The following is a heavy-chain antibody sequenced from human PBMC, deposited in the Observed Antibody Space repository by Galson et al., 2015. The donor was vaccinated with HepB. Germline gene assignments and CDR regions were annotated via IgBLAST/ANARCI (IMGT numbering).Heavy chain of an antibody. Sequence: QSGAEVKKDGESLKISCKGSGYSFTSYWIGWVRQMPGKGLEWMGIIYPGDSDTRYSPSFQGQVTISADESTSTAYLQWSSLRASDTAMYYCARLRAGDSSGYYYYYYGMDVWGQGTTVTVSS. CDR2: IYPGDSDT. V-gene: IGHV5-51*01. J-gene: IGHJ6*02. CDR3: ARLRAGDSSGYYYYYYGMDV. CDR1: GYSFTSYW. D-gene: IGHD3-22*01.